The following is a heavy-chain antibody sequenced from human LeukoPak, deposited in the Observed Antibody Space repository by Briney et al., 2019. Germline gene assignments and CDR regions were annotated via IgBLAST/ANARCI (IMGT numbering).Heavy chain of an antibody. D-gene: IGHD1-26*01. CDR1: GYIFARYW. CDR2: IYPGDSDT. J-gene: IGHJ6*02. V-gene: IGHV5-51*01. CDR3: ARLRFRSGELRKGYYYYGMDV. Sequence: GESLKISCKGSGYIFARYWIGWVRQKPGKGLELMGIIYPGDSDTRYSPSLQGQVTVSADKSISTAYLHWISVKASDTAIYYCARLRFRSGELRKGYYYYGMDVWGQGTTVTVSS.